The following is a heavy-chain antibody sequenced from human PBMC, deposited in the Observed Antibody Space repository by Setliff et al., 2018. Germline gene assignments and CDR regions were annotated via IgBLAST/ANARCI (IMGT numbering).Heavy chain of an antibody. V-gene: IGHV1-69*10. Sequence: KISCKASGGTFSSYAISWVRQAPGQGLEWMGGIIPLLDIAKYAEKFKGRVTITADKSTSTVYMDMSSLRSEDTAVYYCARDVFPYHYEGAFDIWGQGTMVTVSS. D-gene: IGHD3-22*01. CDR2: IIPLLDIA. J-gene: IGHJ3*02. CDR3: ARDVFPYHYEGAFDI. CDR1: GGTFSSYA.